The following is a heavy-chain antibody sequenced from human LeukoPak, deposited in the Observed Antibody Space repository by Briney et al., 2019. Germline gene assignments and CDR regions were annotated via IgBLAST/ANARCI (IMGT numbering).Heavy chain of an antibody. CDR2: NGDST. V-gene: IGHV3-23*01. D-gene: IGHD2-2*01. CDR3: AKCNIVVVPAAPLDY. J-gene: IGHJ4*02. Sequence: GGSLRLSCAASGFTFSGSAMTWVRQAPGKGLEWVSSNGDSTYYADSVKGRFTISRDNSKNTLYLQMNSLRAEDTAVYYCAKCNIVVVPAAPLDYWGQGTLVTVSS. CDR1: GFTFSGSA.